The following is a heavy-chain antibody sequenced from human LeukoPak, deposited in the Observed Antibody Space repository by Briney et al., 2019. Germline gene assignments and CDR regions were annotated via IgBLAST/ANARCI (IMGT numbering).Heavy chain of an antibody. D-gene: IGHD5-24*01. CDR1: GYTLTELS. Sequence: ASVKVSCKVSGYTLTELSMHWVRQAPGNGLEWMGGFDPEDGETIYAQKFQGRVTMTEDTSTDTAYMELSSLRSEDTAVYYCATDRRDGYNFRPLDYWGQGTLVTVSS. CDR3: ATDRRDGYNFRPLDY. CDR2: FDPEDGET. V-gene: IGHV1-24*01. J-gene: IGHJ4*02.